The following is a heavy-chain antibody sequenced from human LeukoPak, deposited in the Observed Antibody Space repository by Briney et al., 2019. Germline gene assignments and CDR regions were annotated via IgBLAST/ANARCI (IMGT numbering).Heavy chain of an antibody. J-gene: IGHJ4*02. CDR2: IKQDGSEK. V-gene: IGHV3-7*01. CDR3: ARDQLLWSGSFDY. D-gene: IGHD3-10*01. CDR1: GFTFSSYW. Sequence: GGSLRLSCAASGFTFSSYWMSWVRQAPGKGLEWVANIKQDGSEKYYVDSVKGRFTISRDNAKNSLYLQMNSLRAEDTAVYYCARDQLLWSGSFDYWGQGTLVTVSS.